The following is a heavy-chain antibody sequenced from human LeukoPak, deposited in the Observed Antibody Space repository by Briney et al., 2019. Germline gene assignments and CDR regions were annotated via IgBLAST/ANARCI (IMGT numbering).Heavy chain of an antibody. D-gene: IGHD3-9*01. CDR1: GFTFSSYG. V-gene: IGHV3-30*18. CDR2: VTYDGSIK. Sequence: PGGSLRLSCAASGFTFSSYGMHWVRQAPGKGLEWVAIVTYDGSIKYYADSVKGRFSISRDNSKTTLYLQMNSLRAEDTAVYYCAKEILTGYYIDYWGQGTLVTVSS. CDR3: AKEILTGYYIDY. J-gene: IGHJ4*02.